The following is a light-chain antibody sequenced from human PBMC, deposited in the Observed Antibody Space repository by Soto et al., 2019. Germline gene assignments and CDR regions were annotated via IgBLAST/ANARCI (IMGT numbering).Light chain of an antibody. Sequence: SVLIQPASVSGSPGQSITISGTGTSRDVGGSNYVSWYQHHPHRAPKLLIYEVSYRPSGVSSRFSGSKSGNTASLTISGLQAEDEADYYCSSYISSNTLEVFGVGTKVTVL. V-gene: IGLV2-14*01. CDR3: SSYISSNTLEV. J-gene: IGLJ1*01. CDR2: EVS. CDR1: SRDVGGSNY.